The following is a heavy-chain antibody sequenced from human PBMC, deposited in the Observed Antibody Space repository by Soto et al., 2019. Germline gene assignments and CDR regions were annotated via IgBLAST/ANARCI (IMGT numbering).Heavy chain of an antibody. Sequence: PGGSLRLSCAASGFTLSTYAMHWVRQAPGKGLEWVAVISHDGRNNYYADSVKGRFTISRDNSKSTLSLQMNSLRAEDTAVYYCAGDRDEDGGTSDAFDMWGQGTMVTVSS. CDR3: AGDRDEDGGTSDAFDM. D-gene: IGHD2-15*01. J-gene: IGHJ3*02. CDR1: GFTLSTYA. CDR2: ISHDGRNN. V-gene: IGHV3-30*04.